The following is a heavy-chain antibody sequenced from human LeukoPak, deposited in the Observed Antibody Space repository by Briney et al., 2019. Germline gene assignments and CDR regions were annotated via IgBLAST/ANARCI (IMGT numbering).Heavy chain of an antibody. Sequence: PGRSLRLSCAASGFTFSSYAMHWVRQAPGKGLEWVAVISYDGSNKYYADSVKGRFTISRDNSKNTLYLQMNSLRAEDTAVYYCAIGAGAFDIWGQGTMVTVSS. V-gene: IGHV3-30-3*01. J-gene: IGHJ3*02. CDR1: GFTFSSYA. CDR3: AIGAGAFDI. CDR2: ISYDGSNK.